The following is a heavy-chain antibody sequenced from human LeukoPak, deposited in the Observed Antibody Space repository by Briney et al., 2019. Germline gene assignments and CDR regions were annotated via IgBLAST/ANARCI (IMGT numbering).Heavy chain of an antibody. Sequence: SETLSLTCTVSGGSISSYYWSWIRQPPGKGLEWTGYIYDSGSTDYNPSLKSRATISLYTSKNQFSLRLSSVTAADTAVYYCARDVEMATVGSYFYAMDVWGQGTTVTVSS. D-gene: IGHD5-24*01. CDR3: ARDVEMATVGSYFYAMDV. CDR1: GGSISSYY. J-gene: IGHJ6*02. CDR2: IYDSGST. V-gene: IGHV4-59*01.